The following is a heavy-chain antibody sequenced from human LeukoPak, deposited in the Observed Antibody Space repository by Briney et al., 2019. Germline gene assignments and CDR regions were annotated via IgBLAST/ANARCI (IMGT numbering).Heavy chain of an antibody. CDR2: INHSGST. V-gene: IGHV4-34*01. CDR1: GGSFSSYY. CDR3: ARGRGAAPQYGMDV. J-gene: IGHJ6*02. D-gene: IGHD2-15*01. Sequence: PSETLSLTCAVYGGSFSSYYWSWIRQPPGKGLEWIGEINHSGSTNYNPSLKSRVTISVDTSKNQFSLKLSSVTAADTAVYYCARGRGAAPQYGMDVWGQGTTVTVSS.